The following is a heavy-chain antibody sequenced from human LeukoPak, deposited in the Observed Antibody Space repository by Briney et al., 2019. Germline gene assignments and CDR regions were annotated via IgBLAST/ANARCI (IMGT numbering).Heavy chain of an antibody. CDR3: ARAPSYSNYDWYFDL. CDR2: ISTSNGNT. CDR1: GYTFTSYG. Sequence: GASVKVSCKASGYTFTSYGITWVRQAPGQGLEWMGWISTSNGNTNYARKVQGRVTMTTDTSTSTAYMELSSLRSEDTAVYYCARAPSYSNYDWYFDLWGRGTLVTVSS. V-gene: IGHV1-18*01. J-gene: IGHJ2*01. D-gene: IGHD4-11*01.